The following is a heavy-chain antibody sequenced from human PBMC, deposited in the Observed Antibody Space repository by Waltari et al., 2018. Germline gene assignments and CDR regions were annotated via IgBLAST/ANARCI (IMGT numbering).Heavy chain of an antibody. D-gene: IGHD6-13*01. CDR1: GFTFDDYG. CDR3: ARGIAAAGTLGAFDI. J-gene: IGHJ3*02. CDR2: NNWNGGST. V-gene: IGHV3-20*01. Sequence: EVQLVESGGGVVRPGGSLRLSCAASGFTFDDYGLSWVRQAPGKGLEWVSGNNWNGGSTGYGDSVKCRFTISRDNDKNSLYLQMDSRRAEDTALYHCARGIAAAGTLGAFDIWGQGTMVTVSS.